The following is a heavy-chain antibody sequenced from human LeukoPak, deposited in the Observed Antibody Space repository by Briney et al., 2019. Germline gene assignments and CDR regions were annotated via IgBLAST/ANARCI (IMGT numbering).Heavy chain of an antibody. CDR2: IYHSGST. D-gene: IGHD7-27*01. Sequence: PSETLSLTCAVSGGSISSGGYSWSWIRQPPGKGLEWIGYIYHSGSTYYNPSLKSRVTISVDRSKNQFSLKLSSVTAADTAVYYCARDRNGGIDYWGQGTLVTVSS. J-gene: IGHJ4*02. CDR1: GGSISSGGYS. V-gene: IGHV4-30-2*01. CDR3: ARDRNGGIDY.